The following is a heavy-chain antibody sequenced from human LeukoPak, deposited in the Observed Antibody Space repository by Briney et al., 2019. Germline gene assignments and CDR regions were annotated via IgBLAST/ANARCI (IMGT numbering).Heavy chain of an antibody. CDR1: GGSFSGYY. CDR3: ARQTVEMATISFDY. Sequence: PSETLSLTCAVYGGSFSGYYWSWIRQPPGKGLEWIGSIYYSGSTYYNPSLKSRVTISVDTSKNQFSLKLSSVTAADTAVYYCARQTVEMATISFDYWGQGTLVTVSS. V-gene: IGHV4-34*01. CDR2: IYYSGST. D-gene: IGHD5-24*01. J-gene: IGHJ4*02.